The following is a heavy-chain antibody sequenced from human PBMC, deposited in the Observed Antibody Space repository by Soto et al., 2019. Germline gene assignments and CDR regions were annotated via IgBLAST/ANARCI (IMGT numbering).Heavy chain of an antibody. CDR1: GGTFSKYA. J-gene: IGHJ6*02. CDR2: TIPMFGTP. V-gene: IGHV1-69*01. Sequence: QVQLVQSGAEMQQPGASVGVSCKASGGTFSKYAFSWVRQAPGQGLAWLGGTIPMFGTPNYAQKFQGRVPLSADASPATVYMALSSLRSEDTAVYCSARPLRDRNYYSGMDVWGQGTTVTVSS. D-gene: IGHD3-22*01. CDR3: ARPLRDRNYYSGMDV.